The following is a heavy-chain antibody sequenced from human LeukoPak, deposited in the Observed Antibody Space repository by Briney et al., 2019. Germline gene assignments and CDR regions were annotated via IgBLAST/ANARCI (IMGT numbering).Heavy chain of an antibody. V-gene: IGHV1-2*06. CDR2: VTPTSGGT. Sequence: ASVKVSCKTSGYTFTGHYIHWVRQAPGQGLEWMGRVTPTSGGTNFAQQFQNRVTMTRDTSISTAYMELIKLRSDDTAVYFCARESPEDAFDTRGQGTMVSVSS. CDR1: GYTFTGHY. J-gene: IGHJ3*02. CDR3: ARESPEDAFDT.